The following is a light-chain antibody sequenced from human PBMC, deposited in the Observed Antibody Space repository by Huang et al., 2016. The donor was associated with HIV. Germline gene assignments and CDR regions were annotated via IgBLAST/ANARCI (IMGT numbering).Light chain of an antibody. CDR2: GSS. Sequence: DIQMTQSPSSLSAYVGDRVTITCRASQTITTYLNWYQQKPGEAPKLLISGSSTFPSGVPSRFSGSGSGTDFTLPISCLQPEDFATYSCQQTYDTLPTFGQGTRLETK. CDR1: QTITTY. CDR3: QQTYDTLPT. J-gene: IGKJ5*01. V-gene: IGKV1-39*01.